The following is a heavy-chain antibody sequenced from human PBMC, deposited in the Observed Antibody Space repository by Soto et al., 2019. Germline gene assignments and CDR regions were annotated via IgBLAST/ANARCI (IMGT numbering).Heavy chain of an antibody. Sequence: EVQLVGSGGDSVQPGGSLRLSCAASEFTFGNYWMHWVRQSPGKGLVWVSRINPDGTNTDYADSVMGRFTVSRDNDKNTVYLQMSSLSDEDTAVYYCARAIRGFSYVVDYWGQGTLVTVSS. CDR3: ARAIRGFSYVVDY. CDR2: INPDGTNT. V-gene: IGHV3-74*01. CDR1: EFTFGNYW. D-gene: IGHD5-18*01. J-gene: IGHJ4*02.